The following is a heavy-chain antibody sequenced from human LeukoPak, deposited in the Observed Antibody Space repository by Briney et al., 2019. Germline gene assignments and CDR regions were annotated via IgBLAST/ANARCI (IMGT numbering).Heavy chain of an antibody. Sequence: GGSLRLSCAASGFAFSGYWVHWVRQAPGEGLVWVSRISGDGSDKIYADSVKGRFTIYRDNAKNMLYLQMNSLRAEDTAVYYCTRVGAARHFDSWGQGTLVTVSS. CDR2: ISGDGSDK. CDR1: GFAFSGYW. J-gene: IGHJ4*02. CDR3: TRVGAARHFDS. D-gene: IGHD1-26*01. V-gene: IGHV3-74*01.